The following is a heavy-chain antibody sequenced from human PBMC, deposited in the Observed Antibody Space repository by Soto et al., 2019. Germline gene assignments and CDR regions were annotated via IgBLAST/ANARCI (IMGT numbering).Heavy chain of an antibody. J-gene: IGHJ5*02. CDR2: TYYRSKWYN. CDR1: GDSVSSNSAA. Sequence: QVQLQQSGPGLVKPSQTLSLTCAISGDSVSSNSAAWNWIRQSPSRGLEWLGRTYYRSKWYNDYAVSVKSRIIINPDTSKNQFSLQLNSVTPEDTALYYCARDLPQDDSSSRSFSFVRYNWFDPWGQGTLVTVSS. CDR3: ARDLPQDDSSSRSFSFVRYNWFDP. D-gene: IGHD6-13*01. V-gene: IGHV6-1*01.